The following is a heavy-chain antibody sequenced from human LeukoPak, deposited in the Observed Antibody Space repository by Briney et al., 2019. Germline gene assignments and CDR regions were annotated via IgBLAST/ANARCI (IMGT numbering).Heavy chain of an antibody. CDR3: ARVRARSVAATRGYYFDY. V-gene: IGHV1-8*01. Sequence: GASVKVSCKASGYTFTSYDINWVRQATGQGLEWMGWMNPSSGNTGYAQKFQGRVTMTRSTSISTAYMELSSLRSEDTAVYYCARVRARSVAATRGYYFDYWGQGTLVTVSS. CDR1: GYTFTSYD. D-gene: IGHD2-15*01. CDR2: MNPSSGNT. J-gene: IGHJ4*02.